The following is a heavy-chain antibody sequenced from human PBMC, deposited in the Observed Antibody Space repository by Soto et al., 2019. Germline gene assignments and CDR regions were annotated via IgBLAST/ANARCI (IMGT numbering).Heavy chain of an antibody. Sequence: QVQLVEPGGGVVQPGSSLRLSCAASGFSFKNYAFHWVRQAPGKGLEWVALISHNDEPKIFYADSVQGRFTISRDNFKNTVYLLMNSLRDEDTAVYHCARGVRAETYYNAFDYWGQGTQVTVSS. CDR3: ARGVRAETYYNAFDY. V-gene: IGHV3-30-3*01. D-gene: IGHD3-10*01. CDR2: ISHNDEPKI. J-gene: IGHJ4*01. CDR1: GFSFKNYA.